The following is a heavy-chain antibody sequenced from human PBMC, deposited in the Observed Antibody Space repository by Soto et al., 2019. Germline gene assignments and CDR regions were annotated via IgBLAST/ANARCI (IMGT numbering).Heavy chain of an antibody. V-gene: IGHV5-51*01. D-gene: IGHD2-2*02. CDR3: ARQGRCSSTSCYTGANFYYYGMDV. J-gene: IGHJ6*02. CDR2: IYPGDSDT. CDR1: GYSFTSYW. Sequence: GESLKISCKGSGYSFTSYWIGWVRQMPGKGLEWMGIIYPGDSDTRYSPSFQGQVTISADKSISTAYLQWSSLQASDTAIYYCARQGRCSSTSCYTGANFYYYGMDVWGQGTTVTVSS.